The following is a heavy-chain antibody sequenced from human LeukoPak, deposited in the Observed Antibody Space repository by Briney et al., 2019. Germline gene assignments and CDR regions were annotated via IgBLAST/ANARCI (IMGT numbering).Heavy chain of an antibody. D-gene: IGHD1-26*01. CDR3: ARSGGGSYYPTHFDY. Sequence: GGSLRLSCAASGFTFSSYWMHWVRQAPGKGLVWVSRINSDGSSTSYADSVKGRFTIPRDNAKNSLYLQMNSLRAEDTAVYYCARSGGGSYYPTHFDYWGQGTLVTVSS. CDR2: INSDGSST. V-gene: IGHV3-74*01. J-gene: IGHJ4*02. CDR1: GFTFSSYW.